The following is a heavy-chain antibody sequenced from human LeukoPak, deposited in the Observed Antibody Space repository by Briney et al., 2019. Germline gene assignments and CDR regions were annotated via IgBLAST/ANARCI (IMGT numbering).Heavy chain of an antibody. V-gene: IGHV3-53*01. Sequence: PGGSLRLSCAASGFTVSSNHMSWVRQAPGKGLEWVSVIYSGGSTYYADSVKGRFTISRDDSKNTLYLQMNSLRAEDTAVYYCARSSGSYYGPFDYWGQGTLVTVSS. CDR2: IYSGGST. D-gene: IGHD1-26*01. CDR3: ARSSGSYYGPFDY. CDR1: GFTVSSNH. J-gene: IGHJ4*02.